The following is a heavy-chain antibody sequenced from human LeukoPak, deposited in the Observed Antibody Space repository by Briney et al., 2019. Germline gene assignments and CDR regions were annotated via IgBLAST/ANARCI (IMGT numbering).Heavy chain of an antibody. J-gene: IGHJ4*02. CDR2: ISWNSGSI. Sequence: GGSLRLSCAASGFTFDDYAMHWVRQAPGKGLEWVSGISWNSGSIGYGDSVKGRFTISRDNAKNSLYLQMNSLRAEDTALYYCAKDTYYYDSSGSDGGFDYWGQGTLVTVSS. V-gene: IGHV3-9*01. CDR1: GFTFDDYA. CDR3: AKDTYYYDSSGSDGGFDY. D-gene: IGHD3-22*01.